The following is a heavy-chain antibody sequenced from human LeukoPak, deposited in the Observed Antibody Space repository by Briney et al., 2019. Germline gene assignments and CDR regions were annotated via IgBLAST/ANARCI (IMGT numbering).Heavy chain of an antibody. J-gene: IGHJ4*02. CDR3: ASVPAALSPLPDY. D-gene: IGHD2-2*01. Sequence: PSETLSLTCAVSGYSISSGYYWGWIRQPPGKGLEWIGSIYHSGSTYYNPSLRSRVTISVDTSKNQFSLKLSSVTAADTAVYYCASVPAALSPLPDYWGQGTLVTVSS. V-gene: IGHV4-38-2*01. CDR2: IYHSGST. CDR1: GYSISSGYY.